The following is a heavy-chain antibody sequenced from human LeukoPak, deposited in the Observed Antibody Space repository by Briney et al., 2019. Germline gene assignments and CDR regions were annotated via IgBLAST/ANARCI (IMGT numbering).Heavy chain of an antibody. J-gene: IGHJ4*02. V-gene: IGHV6-1*01. Sequence: SQTLSLTCAISGDSVSSNSAAWNWIRQSPSRGLEWLGRTYYRSKWYNDYAVSVKSRITINPDTSKNQFSLELSSVTPEDTAVYYCARSTPPTSIAASGHFDYWGQGTLVTVP. CDR3: ARSTPPTSIAASGHFDY. CDR2: TYYRSKWYN. D-gene: IGHD6-6*01. CDR1: GDSVSSNSAA.